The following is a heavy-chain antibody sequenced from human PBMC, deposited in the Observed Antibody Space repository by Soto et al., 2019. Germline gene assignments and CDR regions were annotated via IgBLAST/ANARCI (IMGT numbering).Heavy chain of an antibody. V-gene: IGHV3-23*01. CDR2: IDSSGVNT. CDR1: RYTFKSHG. Sequence: GSLRLSCAASRYTFKSHGLSWVRQAPGKGLEWVSTIDSSGVNTHYADSVKGRFTISRDNSRNTLHLQMHDLRADDTALYYWLSWVSAHFDYWDQRTVVTVSS. CDR3: LSWVSAHFDY. J-gene: IGHJ4*02. D-gene: IGHD3-16*01.